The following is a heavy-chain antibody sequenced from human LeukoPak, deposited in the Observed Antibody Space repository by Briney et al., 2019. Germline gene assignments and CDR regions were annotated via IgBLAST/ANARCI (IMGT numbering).Heavy chain of an antibody. D-gene: IGHD3-22*01. CDR3: ARGLFDSSGYYYYYYYYMDV. V-gene: IGHV1-69*05. CDR1: CGTFSSYA. CDR2: IIPIFGTA. J-gene: IGHJ6*03. Sequence: ASVKDSCKASCGTFSSYAISWVRQAPGQRLEWMGGIIPIFGTANYAQKFQGRVTITTDEPTSTAYMELSSLRSEDTAVYYCARGLFDSSGYYYYYYYYMDVWGKGTTVTVSS.